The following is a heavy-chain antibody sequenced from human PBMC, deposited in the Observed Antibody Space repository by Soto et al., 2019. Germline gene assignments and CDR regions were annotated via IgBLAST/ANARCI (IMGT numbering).Heavy chain of an antibody. Sequence: SETLSLTCAVYGGSFSGYYWSWIRQPPGKGLEWIGEINHSGSTNYNPSLKSRVTISVDTSKNQFSLKLSSVTAADTAVYYCARANVDTDQTNGFDYWGQGTLVTVSS. D-gene: IGHD5-18*01. CDR1: GGSFSGYY. V-gene: IGHV4-34*01. CDR3: ARANVDTDQTNGFDY. J-gene: IGHJ4*02. CDR2: INHSGST.